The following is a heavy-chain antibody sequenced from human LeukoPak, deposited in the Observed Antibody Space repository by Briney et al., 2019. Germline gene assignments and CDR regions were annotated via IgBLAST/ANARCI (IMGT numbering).Heavy chain of an antibody. CDR3: ARVVRGISYYFDY. J-gene: IGHJ4*02. D-gene: IGHD3-10*01. V-gene: IGHV3-48*02. CDR1: GFTFSSYS. Sequence: GGSLRLSCAASGFTFSSYSMNWVRQAPGKGLEWVSYISSRSSTIYYADSVKGRFTISRDNAKNSLYLQMNSLRDEDTAVYYCARVVRGISYYFDYWGQGTLVTVSS. CDR2: ISSRSSTI.